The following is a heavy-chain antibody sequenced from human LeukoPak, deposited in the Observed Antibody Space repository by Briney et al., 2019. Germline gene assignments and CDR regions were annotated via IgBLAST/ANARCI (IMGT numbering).Heavy chain of an antibody. CDR3: AKDLPSNMIAASYYFDY. Sequence: GGSLRLSCAASGFTFNNYAMSWVRQAPGEGLEWVSGISGSGSRTYYADSVKGRFTISRDNSNNTLLLQMNSLRAEDTAVYYCAKDLPSNMIAASYYFDYWGQGTLVTVSS. CDR1: GFTFNNYA. J-gene: IGHJ4*02. D-gene: IGHD6-6*01. CDR2: ISGSGSRT. V-gene: IGHV3-23*01.